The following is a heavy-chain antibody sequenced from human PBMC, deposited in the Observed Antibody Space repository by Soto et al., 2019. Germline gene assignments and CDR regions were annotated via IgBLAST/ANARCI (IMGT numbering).Heavy chain of an antibody. CDR3: ARIQLERRNYFYGMDV. V-gene: IGHV4-4*07. Sequence: SETLSLTCTVSGGSISSHYWSWIRQPAGKGLEWIGRIYTTGSSNYNPSLKSRVTMSVDTSKNQFSLKLSSVTAADTAVYYCARIQLERRNYFYGMDVWGQGTTVTVSS. J-gene: IGHJ6*02. CDR1: GGSISSHY. CDR2: IYTTGSS. D-gene: IGHD1-1*01.